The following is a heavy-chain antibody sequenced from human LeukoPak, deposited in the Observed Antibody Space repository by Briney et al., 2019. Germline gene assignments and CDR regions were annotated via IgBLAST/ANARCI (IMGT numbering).Heavy chain of an antibody. J-gene: IGHJ2*01. CDR2: IWYDGRKI. D-gene: IGHD5-18*01. V-gene: IGHV3-33*01. CDR1: GFTFSNYG. CDR3: AREAYSYGSTDYYFDL. Sequence: GSLRLSFAASGFTFSNYGLHWVRQAPGKGLEWGAVIWYDGRKIYYTDSVKGRFTISRDKSKNTLYLQMNNLRAEDTALYSCAREAYSYGSTDYYFDLWGRGTLVTVSS.